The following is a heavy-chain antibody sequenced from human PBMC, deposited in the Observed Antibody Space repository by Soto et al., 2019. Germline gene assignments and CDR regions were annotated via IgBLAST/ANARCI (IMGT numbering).Heavy chain of an antibody. CDR2: TYYSAKWYN. D-gene: IGHD3-10*01. Sequence: QVQLQQSGPGLVKPSQTLSLTCAISGDSVSSNSAPWNWVRQAPSRGLEWPGRTYYSAKWYNDYAASVESRITINPDTSQHPFYLEQNSVAPEDTAVYYCAREGELLWFGESWFDPWGQGTLVSVSS. V-gene: IGHV6-1*01. CDR3: AREGELLWFGESWFDP. J-gene: IGHJ5*02. CDR1: GDSVSSNSAP.